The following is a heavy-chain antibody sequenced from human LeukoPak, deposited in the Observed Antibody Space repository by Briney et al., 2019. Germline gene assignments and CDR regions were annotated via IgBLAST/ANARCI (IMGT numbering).Heavy chain of an antibody. CDR1: GGSISSGGYY. D-gene: IGHD4-17*01. V-gene: IGHV4-31*03. Sequence: SPSETLSLTCTVSGGSISSGGYYWSWIRQHPGKGLEWIGYIYYSGSTYYNPSLKSRVTISVDTSKNQFSLKLSSVTAADTAMYYCARASTVTTWSLGYWGQGILVTVSS. CDR3: ARASTVTTWSLGY. J-gene: IGHJ4*02. CDR2: IYYSGST.